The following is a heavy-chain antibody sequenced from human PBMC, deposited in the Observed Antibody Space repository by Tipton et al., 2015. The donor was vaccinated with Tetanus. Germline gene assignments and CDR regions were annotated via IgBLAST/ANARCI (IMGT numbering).Heavy chain of an antibody. Sequence: QSGPEVKKPGASVRVSCKTSGSNFIRHFVQWVRLAPGQGLEWVGWISPFTGDTEYAQNLQDRLILTTDTSTATAYVEVRSLTSDDTAVYYCARDRAVPVQAYGTDVWGQGTSVTVSS. CDR3: ARDRAVPVQAYGTDV. J-gene: IGHJ6*02. CDR1: GSNFIRHF. CDR2: ISPFTGDT. V-gene: IGHV1-18*04. D-gene: IGHD6-19*01.